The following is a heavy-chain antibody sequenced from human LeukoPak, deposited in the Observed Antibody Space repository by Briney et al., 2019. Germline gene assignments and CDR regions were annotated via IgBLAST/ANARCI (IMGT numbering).Heavy chain of an antibody. J-gene: IGHJ4*02. V-gene: IGHV4-30-2*01. CDR1: GGSISSYY. Sequence: SQTLSLTCTVSGGSISSYYWSWIRQPPGKGLEWIGYIYHSGSTYYNPSLKSRVTISVDRSKNQFSLKLSSVTAADTAVYYCAREMATIVDWGQGTLVTVSS. CDR2: IYHSGST. D-gene: IGHD5-24*01. CDR3: AREMATIVD.